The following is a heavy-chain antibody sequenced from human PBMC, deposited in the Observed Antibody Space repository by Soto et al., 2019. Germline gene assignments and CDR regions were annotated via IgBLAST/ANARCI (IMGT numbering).Heavy chain of an antibody. V-gene: IGHV3-33*01. D-gene: IGHD1-20*01. CDR1: GFTFGDYG. CDR2: IWYDGTNQ. Sequence: GGSLRLSCAASGFTFGDYGMHWVRQAPGKGLEWVALIWYDGTNQNYADSVKGRFTISRDNSKNTLYLQMNTLRAEDAAVYYCVRDGLTGTSLVLDSWGQGTLVTVSS. J-gene: IGHJ5*01. CDR3: VRDGLTGTSLVLDS.